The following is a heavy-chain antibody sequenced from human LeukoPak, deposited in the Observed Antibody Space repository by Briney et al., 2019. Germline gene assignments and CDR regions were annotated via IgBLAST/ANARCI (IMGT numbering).Heavy chain of an antibody. D-gene: IGHD6-6*01. Sequence: SETLSLTCTVSGGSISSSSYYWGWIRQPPGKGLEWIGNIYYSGSTNYNPSLKSRVTISVDTSKNQFSLKLSSVTAADTAVYYCARDKGIAARQKYYYYMDVWGKGTTVTVSS. CDR3: ARDKGIAARQKYYYYMDV. V-gene: IGHV4-39*07. CDR2: IYYSGST. J-gene: IGHJ6*03. CDR1: GGSISSSSYY.